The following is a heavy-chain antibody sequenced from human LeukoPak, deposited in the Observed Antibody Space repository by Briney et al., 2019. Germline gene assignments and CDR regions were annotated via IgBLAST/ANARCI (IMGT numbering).Heavy chain of an antibody. D-gene: IGHD6-6*01. V-gene: IGHV4-59*07. CDR3: ARRHVEYSSSSDPYYFDY. CDR2: LDYSGST. CDR1: GCSISSYY. J-gene: IGHJ4*02. Sequence: SDTLSLTCTVSGCSISSYYGTWIRQPPGKGLEWIGYLDYSGSTNYNPSLKSRVTISVDTSKNQFSLKVSSVTAADTAVYYCARRHVEYSSSSDPYYFDYWGQGTLVTVSS.